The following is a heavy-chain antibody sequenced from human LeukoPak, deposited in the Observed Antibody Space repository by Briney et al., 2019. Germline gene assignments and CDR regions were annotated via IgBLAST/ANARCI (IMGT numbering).Heavy chain of an antibody. Sequence: SETLSLTCTVSGGSISSGSYYWRWIRQPAGKGLEWIGRIYTSGSTNYNPSLKSRVTISVDTSKNQFSLKLSSVTAADTAVYYCARDDSGSYSGDAFDIWGQGTMVTVSS. D-gene: IGHD1-26*01. V-gene: IGHV4-61*02. CDR2: IYTSGST. CDR1: GGSISSGSYY. CDR3: ARDDSGSYSGDAFDI. J-gene: IGHJ3*02.